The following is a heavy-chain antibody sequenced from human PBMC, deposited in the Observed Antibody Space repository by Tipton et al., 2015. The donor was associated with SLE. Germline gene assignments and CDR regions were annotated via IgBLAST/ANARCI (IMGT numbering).Heavy chain of an antibody. Sequence: TLSLTCAVSGYSISSGYYWSWIRQPAGKGLEWIGRIYTSGSTNYNPSLKSRVTMSVDTSKNQFSLKLSSVTAADTAVYYCAGLRGILTGPRGAFDIWGQGTMVTVSS. CDR2: IYTSGST. CDR3: AGLRGILTGPRGAFDI. D-gene: IGHD3-9*01. J-gene: IGHJ3*02. V-gene: IGHV4-61*02. CDR1: GYSISSGYY.